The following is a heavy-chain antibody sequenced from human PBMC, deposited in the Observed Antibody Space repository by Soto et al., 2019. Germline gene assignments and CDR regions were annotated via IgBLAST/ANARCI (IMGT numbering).Heavy chain of an antibody. CDR1: GDSISSYY. Sequence: SETLSLTCTVSGDSISSYYWSWIRQPPGKGLEWIGYIYYSGSTNYNPSLKSRVTISVDTSKNQFSLKLSSVTAADTAVYYCARGSLYYYDSSGYFDYWGQGTLVTVSS. V-gene: IGHV4-59*01. D-gene: IGHD3-22*01. CDR2: IYYSGST. CDR3: ARGSLYYYDSSGYFDY. J-gene: IGHJ4*02.